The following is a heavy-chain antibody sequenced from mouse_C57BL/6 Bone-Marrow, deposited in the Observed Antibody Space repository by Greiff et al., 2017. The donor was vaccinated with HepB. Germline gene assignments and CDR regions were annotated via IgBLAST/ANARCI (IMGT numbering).Heavy chain of an antibody. V-gene: IGHV1-84*01. Sequence: QVQLQQSGPELVKPGASVKISCKASGYTFTDYYINWVKQRPGQGLEWIGWIYPGSGNTKYNEKFKGKATLTVDTSSSTAYMQLSSLTSEDSAVYFCARRCGLYDGYYVNYAMDYWGQGTSVTVSS. J-gene: IGHJ4*01. D-gene: IGHD2-3*01. CDR3: ARRCGLYDGYYVNYAMDY. CDR1: GYTFTDYY. CDR2: IYPGSGNT.